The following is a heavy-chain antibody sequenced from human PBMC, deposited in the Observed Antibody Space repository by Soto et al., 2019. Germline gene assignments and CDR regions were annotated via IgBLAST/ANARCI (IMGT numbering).Heavy chain of an antibody. CDR2: TSAYGGDT. V-gene: IGHV1-18*01. D-gene: IGHD6-19*01. J-gene: IGHJ5*02. Sequence: VQLVQSGAEVKTPGASVKVSCRASGYTFLNYAISWVRQAPGQGLEWMGWTSAYGGDTHYAQKFQGRVIMTTDTSTSTAYMELRSLNSADTAVYYWARALYSTGCQLGMRNWLDPWGQGTLVTVSP. CDR1: GYTFLNYA. CDR3: ARALYSTGCQLGMRNWLDP.